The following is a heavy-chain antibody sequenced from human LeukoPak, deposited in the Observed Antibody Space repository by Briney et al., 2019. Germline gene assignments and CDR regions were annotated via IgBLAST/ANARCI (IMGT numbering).Heavy chain of an antibody. CDR2: IYTSGST. Sequence: PSETLSLTCTVSGNSFGDYYWRWLRQPAGKGLEWIGRIYTSGSTTYNPSLKSRVTMSVDTSKSQFSLNLMSVTAADTAVYYCTRDTGTTGEVKFDPWGQGTLVTVSS. V-gene: IGHV4-4*07. CDR3: TRDTGTTGEVKFDP. D-gene: IGHD4-17*01. CDR1: GNSFGDYY. J-gene: IGHJ5*02.